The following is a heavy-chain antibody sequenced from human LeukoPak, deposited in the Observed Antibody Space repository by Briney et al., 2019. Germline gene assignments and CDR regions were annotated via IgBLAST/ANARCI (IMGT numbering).Heavy chain of an antibody. CDR3: ARHSDGWYWGGTGLDV. D-gene: IGHD6-19*01. J-gene: IGHJ6*02. CDR1: GGGSISSSNHY. CDR2: INYSGST. V-gene: IGHV4-39*01. Sequence: RSSETLSLTCTVSGGGSISSSNHYWGWIRQPPGKGLEWIGSINYSGSTQYNPSLKSRVTVPADTSKDQFSLKLTSVTAADTAVYYCARHSDGWYWGGTGLDVWGQGTTVIVSS.